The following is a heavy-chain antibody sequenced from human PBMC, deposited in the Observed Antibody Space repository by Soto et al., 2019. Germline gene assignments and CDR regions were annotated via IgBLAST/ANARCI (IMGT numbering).Heavy chain of an antibody. CDR2: ISYDGSNK. V-gene: IGHV3-30*03. CDR3: ARRLQWQLRPLDS. D-gene: IGHD6-19*01. J-gene: IGHJ4*02. CDR1: GFTFSSYG. Sequence: PGGSLRLSCAASGFTFSSYGMHWVRQAPGKGLEWVAVISYDGSNKYYADSVKGRFTISRDNSKNTLYLQMNSLRAEDTAVYYCARRLQWQLRPLDSWGRGTLVTVSS.